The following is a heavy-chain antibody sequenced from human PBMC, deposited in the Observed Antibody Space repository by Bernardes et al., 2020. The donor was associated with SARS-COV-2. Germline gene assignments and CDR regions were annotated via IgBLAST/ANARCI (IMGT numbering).Heavy chain of an antibody. CDR3: ANDAGVDVFFDY. CDR2: INTDGENT. J-gene: IGHJ4*02. Sequence: GGTLRLSCVASGFAFTDGGMTWGRKGPGKGLEWVSTINTDGENTHYADSVKGRFTISRDNSKKMLYLQMNSLRAEDTAVYYCANDAGVDVFFDYWGQGTLVTVSS. V-gene: IGHV3-23*01. D-gene: IGHD7-27*01. CDR1: GFAFTDGG.